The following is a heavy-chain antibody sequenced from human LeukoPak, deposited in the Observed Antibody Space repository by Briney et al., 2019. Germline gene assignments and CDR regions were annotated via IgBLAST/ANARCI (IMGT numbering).Heavy chain of an antibody. CDR3: ARSLLGMVVVPAAIPGNWSDP. CDR2: IIPIFGTA. CDR1: GGTFSSYA. V-gene: IGHV1-69*01. J-gene: IGHJ5*02. Sequence: ASVKVSCKASGGTFSSYAISWVRQAPGQGLEWMGGIIPIFGTANYAQKFQGRVTITADESTSTAYMELSSLRSEDTAVYYCARSLLGMVVVPAAIPGNWSDPWGQGTLVTVSS. D-gene: IGHD2-2*02.